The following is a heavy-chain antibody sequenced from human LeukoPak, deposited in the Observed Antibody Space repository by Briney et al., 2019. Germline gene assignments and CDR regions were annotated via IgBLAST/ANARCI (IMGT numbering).Heavy chain of an antibody. CDR1: GGSISSYY. D-gene: IGHD3-3*01. CDR3: ARGRSEYDFWSGYYGDAFDI. Sequence: PSQTLSLTCTVSGGSISSYYWSWIRQPPGKGLEWIGYIYYSGSTNYNPSLKSRVTISVDTSKNQFSLKLSSVTAADTAVYYCARGRSEYDFWSGYYGDAFDIWGQGTMVTVSS. V-gene: IGHV4-59*08. CDR2: IYYSGST. J-gene: IGHJ3*02.